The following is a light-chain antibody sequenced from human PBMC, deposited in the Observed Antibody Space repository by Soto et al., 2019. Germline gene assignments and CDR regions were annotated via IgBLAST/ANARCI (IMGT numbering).Light chain of an antibody. CDR2: EVS. V-gene: IGLV2-14*01. CDR3: SSYTSSSTHNYV. Sequence: QSVLTQPASVSGSPGQSITIACTGTSSDVGGYNYVSWYQQHPGKAPKLMIYEVSNRPSGVSNRFSGSKSGNTPSLTISGLQAEDEADYYCSSYTSSSTHNYVFGTGTKVTVL. CDR1: SSDVGGYNY. J-gene: IGLJ1*01.